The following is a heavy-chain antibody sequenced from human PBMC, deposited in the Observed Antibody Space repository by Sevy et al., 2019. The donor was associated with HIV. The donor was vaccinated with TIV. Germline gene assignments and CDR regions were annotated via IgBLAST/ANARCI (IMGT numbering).Heavy chain of an antibody. Sequence: GGSLRLSCGASGFIFSNAWMSWVRQAPDKGLEWVGRIKSKADGGTPDYAAPVKGTFTISRDDSINTLYLQMNSLRTDDTAVYYCGYSEYGYYYDYWGQGTLVTVSS. CDR2: IKSKADGGTP. J-gene: IGHJ4*02. V-gene: IGHV3-15*01. D-gene: IGHD1-26*01. CDR3: GYSEYGYYYDY. CDR1: GFIFSNAW.